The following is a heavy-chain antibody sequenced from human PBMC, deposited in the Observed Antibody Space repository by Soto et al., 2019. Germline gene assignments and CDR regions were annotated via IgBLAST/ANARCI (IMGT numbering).Heavy chain of an antibody. J-gene: IGHJ6*02. D-gene: IGHD4-17*01. CDR3: ARDYGSRGYYYGMDV. CDR1: GGSVSSGSYY. Sequence: QVQLQESGPGLVKPSETLSLPCTVSGGSVSSGSYYWSWIRQPPGKGLEWIGYIYYSGSTNYNPSLESRVTISVDTSKNQFSLKLSSVTAADTAVYYWARDYGSRGYYYGMDVWGQGTTVTVSS. CDR2: IYYSGST. V-gene: IGHV4-61*01.